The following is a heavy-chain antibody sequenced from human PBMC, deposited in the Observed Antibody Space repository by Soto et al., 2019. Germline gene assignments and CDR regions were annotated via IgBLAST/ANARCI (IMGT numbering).Heavy chain of an antibody. J-gene: IGHJ3*02. D-gene: IGHD3-22*01. CDR1: GYTFTTYG. CDR2: ISGYNGNT. Sequence: ASVKVSCKASGYTFTTYGINWVRQAPGQGLEWMGWISGYNGNTKSAQKFQGGVTVTTDTSTTTSYMELRSLTSDDTAVYYCARGDYYDSSSAFDIWGQGTMVTVSS. CDR3: ARGDYYDSSSAFDI. V-gene: IGHV1-18*04.